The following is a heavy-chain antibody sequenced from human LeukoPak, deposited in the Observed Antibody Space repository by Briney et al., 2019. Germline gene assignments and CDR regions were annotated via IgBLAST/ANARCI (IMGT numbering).Heavy chain of an antibody. Sequence: GGSLRLSCAASGFTFSSYSMNWVRQAPGKGLEWVSSISSSSSYIYYADSVKGRFTISRDNAKNSLYLQMNSLRAEDTAVYYCARDPKYCSSTSCSYYYYYYYMDVWGKGTTVTVSS. CDR3: ARDPKYCSSTSCSYYYYYYYMDV. CDR2: ISSSSSYI. CDR1: GFTFSSYS. V-gene: IGHV3-21*01. D-gene: IGHD2-2*01. J-gene: IGHJ6*03.